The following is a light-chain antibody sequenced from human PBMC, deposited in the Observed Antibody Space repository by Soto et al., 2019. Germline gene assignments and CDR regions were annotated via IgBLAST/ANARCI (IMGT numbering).Light chain of an antibody. CDR2: GAS. V-gene: IGKV3-20*01. CDR1: QSVSSSY. CDR3: QQYGSSPPLT. J-gene: IGKJ2*01. Sequence: EIVLTQSPGTLSLSPGERATLSCRASQSVSSSYLAWYQQKPGQAPRLLIYGASSRATGIPDRFSGSGSGTDFTLTISRPEPEDFAVYYCQQYGSSPPLTFGQGTKLEIK.